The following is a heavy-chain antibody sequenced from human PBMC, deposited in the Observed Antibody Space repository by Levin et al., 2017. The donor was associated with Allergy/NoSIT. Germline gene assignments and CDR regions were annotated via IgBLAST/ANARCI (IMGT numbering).Heavy chain of an antibody. Sequence: PGGSLRLSCAASGFTFDDYAMHWVRQAPGKGLEWVSGISWNSGSIGYADSVKGRFTISRDNAKNSLYLQMNSLRAEDTALYYCAKDILDGGGGPARYYYYGMDVWGQGTTVTVSS. D-gene: IGHD2-15*01. CDR3: AKDILDGGGGPARYYYYGMDV. V-gene: IGHV3-9*01. CDR2: ISWNSGSI. CDR1: GFTFDDYA. J-gene: IGHJ6*02.